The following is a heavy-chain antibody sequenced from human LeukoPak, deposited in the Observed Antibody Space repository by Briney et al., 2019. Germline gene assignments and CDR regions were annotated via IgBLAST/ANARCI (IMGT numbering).Heavy chain of an antibody. CDR3: ARDYSYGPHDAFDI. Sequence: GASVKVSCKASGYTFTSYGISWVRQAPGQGLEWMGWISAYNGNTNYAQKLQGRVTMTTDTSTSTACMELRSLRSDDTAVYYCARDYSYGPHDAFDIWGQGTMVTVSS. J-gene: IGHJ3*02. D-gene: IGHD5-18*01. V-gene: IGHV1-18*01. CDR1: GYTFTSYG. CDR2: ISAYNGNT.